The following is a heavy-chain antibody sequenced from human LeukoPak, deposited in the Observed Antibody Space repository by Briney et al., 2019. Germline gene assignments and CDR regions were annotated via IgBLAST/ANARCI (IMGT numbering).Heavy chain of an antibody. D-gene: IGHD4-17*01. CDR3: ARDRLETTVTTYNWFDP. J-gene: IGHJ5*02. CDR1: GGTFSSYA. CDR2: IIPIFGTA. V-gene: IGHV1-69*13. Sequence: GASVKVSRKASGGTFSSYAISWVRQAPGQGLEWMGGIIPIFGTANYAQKFQGRVTITADESTSTAYMELSSLRSEDTAVYYCARDRLETTVTTYNWFDPWGQGTLVTVSS.